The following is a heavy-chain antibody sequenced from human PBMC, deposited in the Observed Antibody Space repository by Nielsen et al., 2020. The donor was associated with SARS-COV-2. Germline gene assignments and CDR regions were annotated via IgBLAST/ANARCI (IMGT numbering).Heavy chain of an antibody. CDR2: INSDGSST. V-gene: IGHV3-74*01. Sequence: VRQAPGKGLVWVSRINSDGSSTSYADSVKGRFTISRDNAKNSLYLQMNSLRAEDTAVYYCAREKPYCSSTSCYRAYGMDVWGQGTTVTVSS. J-gene: IGHJ6*02. D-gene: IGHD2-2*01. CDR3: AREKPYCSSTSCYRAYGMDV.